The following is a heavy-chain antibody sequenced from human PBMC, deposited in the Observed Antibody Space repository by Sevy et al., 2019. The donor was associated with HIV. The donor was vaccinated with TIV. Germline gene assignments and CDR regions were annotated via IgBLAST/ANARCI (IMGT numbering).Heavy chain of an antibody. CDR2: IRYDGSNK. D-gene: IGHD3-3*01. Sequence: GGSLRLSCAASGFTFSSYGMHWVRQAPGKGLEWVAFIRYDGSNKYYADSVKGRFTISRDNSKNTLYLQMNSLRAEDTAVYYCATTYYDFWGGYFHFDYWGQGTLVTVSS. V-gene: IGHV3-30*02. CDR1: GFTFSSYG. J-gene: IGHJ4*02. CDR3: ATTYYDFWGGYFHFDY.